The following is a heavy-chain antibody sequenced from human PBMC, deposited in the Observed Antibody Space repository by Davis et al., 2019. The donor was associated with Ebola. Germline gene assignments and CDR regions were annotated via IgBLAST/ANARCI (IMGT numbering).Heavy chain of an antibody. J-gene: IGHJ6*02. CDR1: GFTFSSYW. CDR3: ARIPGYYDILTGYYWDNYYGMDV. Sequence: GESLKISCAASGFTFSSYWMSWVRQAPGKGLEWVANIKQDGSEKYYVDSVKGRFTISRDNAKNSLYLQMNSLRAEDTAVYYCARIPGYYDILTGYYWDNYYGMDVWGQGTTVTVSS. V-gene: IGHV3-7*01. D-gene: IGHD3-9*01. CDR2: IKQDGSEK.